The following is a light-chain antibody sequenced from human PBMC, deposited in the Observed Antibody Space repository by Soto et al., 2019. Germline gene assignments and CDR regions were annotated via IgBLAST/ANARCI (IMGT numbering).Light chain of an antibody. V-gene: IGLV2-23*02. CDR1: RSDIGSYNN. Sequence: QSALTQPASVSGSPGQSITISCTGTRSDIGSYNNVAWYQKHPGKAPRVMIFGVTKRPSGISNRFSGSKTGNTASLTISGLQAEDEADYYCFSHRGGDSHVFGTGTKLTVL. CDR2: GVT. CDR3: FSHRGGDSHV. J-gene: IGLJ1*01.